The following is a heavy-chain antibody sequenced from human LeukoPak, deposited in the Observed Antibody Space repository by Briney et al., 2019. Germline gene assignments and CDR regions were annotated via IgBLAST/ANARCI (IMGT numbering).Heavy chain of an antibody. CDR1: GFTFSDYY. D-gene: IGHD4-17*01. J-gene: IGHJ6*03. CDR3: ARGRRGDYPRLYYYYYMDV. Sequence: GGSLRLSCAASGFTFSDYYMSWIRQAPGKGLEWVSYISSSGSTIYYADSVKGRFTISRDNAKNSLYLQMNSLRAEDTAVYYCARGRRGDYPRLYYYYYMDVWGKGTTVTVSS. CDR2: ISSSGSTI. V-gene: IGHV3-11*01.